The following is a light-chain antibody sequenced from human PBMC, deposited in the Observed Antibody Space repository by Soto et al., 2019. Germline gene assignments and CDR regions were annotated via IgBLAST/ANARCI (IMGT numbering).Light chain of an antibody. V-gene: IGKV3-20*01. J-gene: IGKJ2*01. Sequence: EIVLTQSPGTLSLSPGERATLSCRASQSVSSSFFAWYQKKPGQPPSLLIYGTTDRAAAIPDRSSGSGSGTDFTLIISRLEPDDLALYYCQQYDSSHLYTFGQGTKLEIK. CDR2: GTT. CDR3: QQYDSSHLYT. CDR1: QSVSSSF.